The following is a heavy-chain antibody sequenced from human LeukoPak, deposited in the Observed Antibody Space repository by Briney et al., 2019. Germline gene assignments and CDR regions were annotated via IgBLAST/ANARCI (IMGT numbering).Heavy chain of an antibody. CDR1: GFTFSSYG. Sequence: PGGSLRLSXAASGFTFSSYGMHWVRQAPGQGLEWVAFIRYDGSNKYYADSVTCRFTISRDNSKNTLYLQMNSLRAEDTAVYYCAKAGSSGWYGDYWGQGTLVTVSS. J-gene: IGHJ4*02. V-gene: IGHV3-30*02. CDR3: AKAGSSGWYGDY. D-gene: IGHD6-19*01. CDR2: IRYDGSNK.